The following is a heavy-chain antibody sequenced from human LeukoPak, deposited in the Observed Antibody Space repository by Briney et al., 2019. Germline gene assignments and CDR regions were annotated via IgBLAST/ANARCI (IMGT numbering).Heavy chain of an antibody. D-gene: IGHD2-21*02. CDR1: GFTFSDHY. V-gene: IGHV3-72*01. Sequence: GGSLRLSCAASGFTFSDHYMDWVRQAPGKGLEWVGRTRNKANSYTTEYAASVKGRFTISRDDSKNSLYLQMNSLRTEDTALYYCAKGWLVTMDAFDIWGQGTMVTVSS. J-gene: IGHJ3*02. CDR3: AKGWLVTMDAFDI. CDR2: TRNKANSYTT.